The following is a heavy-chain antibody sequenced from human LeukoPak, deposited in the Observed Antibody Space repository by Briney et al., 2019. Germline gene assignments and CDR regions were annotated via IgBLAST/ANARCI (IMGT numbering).Heavy chain of an antibody. V-gene: IGHV4-39*01. CDR2: IYYSGST. J-gene: IGHJ4*02. CDR1: GGSISSSSYY. D-gene: IGHD1-1*01. CDR3: ARSTGPFDY. Sequence: SETLSLTCTVSGGSISSSSYYWGWIRQPPGKGLEWIGSIYYSGSTYYNPSLKSRVTISVDTSKNQFSLKLSSVTAADTALYYCARSTGPFDYWGQGTLVTVSS.